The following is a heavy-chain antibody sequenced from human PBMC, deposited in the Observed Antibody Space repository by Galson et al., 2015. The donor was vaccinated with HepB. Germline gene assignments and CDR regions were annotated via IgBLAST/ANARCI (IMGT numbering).Heavy chain of an antibody. CDR2: IVVGCGNT. CDR1: GFTFTSSA. D-gene: IGHD4-17*01. V-gene: IGHV1-58*02. Sequence: SVKVSCKASGFTFTSSAIQWVRQARGQRLEWIGWIVVGCGNTNYAQKFQERVTITRDMSTSTAYMELSSLRSEDTAVYYCAAVHLLDYGDYYHWGQGTLVTVSS. CDR3: AAVHLLDYGDYYH. J-gene: IGHJ5*02.